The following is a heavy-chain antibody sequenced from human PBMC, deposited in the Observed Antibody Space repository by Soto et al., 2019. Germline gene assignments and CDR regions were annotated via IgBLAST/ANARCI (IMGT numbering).Heavy chain of an antibody. D-gene: IGHD3-22*01. CDR3: ARDPNPYYYDSSGYYYLLDY. J-gene: IGHJ4*02. CDR1: GGTFSSYA. CDR2: IIPIFGTA. V-gene: IGHV1-69*01. Sequence: QVELVESGAGGKKPGSSVKVFCKASGGTFSSYAISWVRQAPGQGVEWVGGIIPIFGTANYAQKFQGRVTITADESTSTAYMELSSLRSEDTAVYYCARDPNPYYYDSSGYYYLLDYWGQGTLVTVSS.